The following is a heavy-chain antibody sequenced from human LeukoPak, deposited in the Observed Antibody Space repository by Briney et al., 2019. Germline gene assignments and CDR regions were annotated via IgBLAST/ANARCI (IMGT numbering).Heavy chain of an antibody. CDR2: IYAGGSA. CDR1: GFTVGNDY. D-gene: IGHD2-21*01. V-gene: IGHV3-53*01. CDR3: ARVLVIATHEPYAYYFDY. J-gene: IGHJ4*02. Sequence: GGSLRLSCAASGFTVGNDYMSWVRQAPGKGLEWVSLIYAGGSAYYADSVRGRFTISRDNSKNTLFLQLNTLRVEDTAAYYCARVLVIATHEPYAYYFDYWGQGTLVTVSS.